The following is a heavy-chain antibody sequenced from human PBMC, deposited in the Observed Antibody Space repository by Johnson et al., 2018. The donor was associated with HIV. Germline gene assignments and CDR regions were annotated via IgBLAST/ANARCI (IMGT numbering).Heavy chain of an antibody. J-gene: IGHJ3*02. V-gene: IGHV3-20*04. Sequence: VQLVESGGGVVQPGRSLRLSCAASGFTFSSYGMSWVRQAPGKGLEWVSGVNWNADTTSYAGSVKGRFTISRDNAKTSLYLQMNSLRAEDTAVYYCARERRPWGPDAFDIWGQGTMVTVSS. D-gene: IGHD3-16*01. CDR1: GFTFSSYG. CDR3: ARERRPWGPDAFDI. CDR2: VNWNADTT.